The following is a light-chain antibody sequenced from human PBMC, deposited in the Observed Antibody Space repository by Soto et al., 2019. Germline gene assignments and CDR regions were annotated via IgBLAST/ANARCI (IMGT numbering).Light chain of an antibody. CDR1: QTIMTY. Sequence: DIQITHTSWSLPSSVENEVTITFRASQTIMTYLNWYQLKPGKPPRLLIYAASSLQSGVPSRFSGSGSGTDFTLTISSPQPEDFATYYCPQSESTPTVSQGTKVDIK. CDR3: PQSESTPT. J-gene: IGKJ1*01. CDR2: AAS. V-gene: IGKV1-39*01.